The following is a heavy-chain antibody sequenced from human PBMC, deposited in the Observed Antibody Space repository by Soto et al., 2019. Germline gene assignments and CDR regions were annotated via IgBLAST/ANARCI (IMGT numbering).Heavy chain of an antibody. CDR3: ATISASRSFDY. V-gene: IGHV4-59*01. CDR1: GVSISSYY. D-gene: IGHD3-3*02. CDR2: VYSDGST. Sequence: ETLSLTCNVSGVSISSYYWNWMRQPPGKGLEWLGYVYSDGSTNYNPSLRSRVTISVDPARRQFSLKLKSVSPADTAIYYCATISASRSFDYWGQGALVTVSS. J-gene: IGHJ4*02.